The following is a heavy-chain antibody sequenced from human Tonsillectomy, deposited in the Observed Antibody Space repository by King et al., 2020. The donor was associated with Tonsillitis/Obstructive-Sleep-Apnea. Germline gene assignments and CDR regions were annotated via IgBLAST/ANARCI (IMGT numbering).Heavy chain of an antibody. J-gene: IGHJ3*02. CDR2: ISAYNGNT. CDR1: GYTFTSYG. V-gene: IGHV1-18*01. Sequence: VQLVESGAEVKKPGASVKVSCKASGYTFTSYGISWVRQAPGQGLEWMGWISAYNGNTNYAQKLQGRVTMTTDTSTRTAYMELRSLGSDDTAVYYCARYLGVVGATDAFDIWGQGTMVTVSS. CDR3: ARYLGVVGATDAFDI. D-gene: IGHD1-26*01.